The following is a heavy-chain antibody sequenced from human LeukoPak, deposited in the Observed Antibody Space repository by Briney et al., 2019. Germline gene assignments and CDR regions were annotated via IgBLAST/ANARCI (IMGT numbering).Heavy chain of an antibody. CDR2: ISSSRSTT. D-gene: IGHD1-26*01. CDR1: GFTFSRYS. J-gene: IGHJ6*03. V-gene: IGHV3-48*01. Sequence: LPGGSLRLSCAASGFTFSRYSMTWVRQAPGKGVEWISFISSSRSTTYYADSVKGRCTISRDNGKNSMYLQMHSLRAEDTAVYYCVRAEVGTTLKYYYYYMDVWGKGTTVTVSS. CDR3: VRAEVGTTLKYYYYYMDV.